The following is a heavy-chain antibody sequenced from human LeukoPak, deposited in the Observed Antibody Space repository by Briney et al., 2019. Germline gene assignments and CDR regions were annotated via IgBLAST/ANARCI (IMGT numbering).Heavy chain of an antibody. CDR1: GFTFSSYA. CDR2: ISYDGSNK. D-gene: IGHD3-16*02. Sequence: GGSLRLSCAASGFTFSSYAMHWVRQAPGKGLEWVAVISYDGSNKYYADSVKGRFTISRDNSKNTLYLQMNSLRAEDTAVYYCARGEYYDYVWGGYRYRYFDYWGQGTLVTVSS. CDR3: ARGEYYDYVWGGYRYRYFDY. J-gene: IGHJ4*02. V-gene: IGHV3-30*04.